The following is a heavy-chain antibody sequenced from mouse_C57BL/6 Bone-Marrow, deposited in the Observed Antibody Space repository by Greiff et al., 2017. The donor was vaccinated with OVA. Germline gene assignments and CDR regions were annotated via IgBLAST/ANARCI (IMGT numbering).Heavy chain of an antibody. V-gene: IGHV3-6*01. Sequence: EVKLMESGPGLVKPSQSLSLTCSVTGYSITSGYYWNWIRQFPGNKLEWMGYISYDGSNNYNPSLKNRISITRDTSKNQFFLKLNSVTTEDTATYYCARWDDGYYVGYYAMDYWGQGTSVTVSS. J-gene: IGHJ4*01. CDR2: ISYDGSN. CDR1: GYSITSGYY. CDR3: ARWDDGYYVGYYAMDY. D-gene: IGHD2-3*01.